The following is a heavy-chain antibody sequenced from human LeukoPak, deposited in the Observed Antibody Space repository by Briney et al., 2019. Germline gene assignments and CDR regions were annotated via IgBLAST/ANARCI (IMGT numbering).Heavy chain of an antibody. CDR1: GFTFSSYA. V-gene: IGHV3-23*01. Sequence: GGSLRLSCAASGFTFSSYAMSCVRQAPGKGLEWVSAISGSGGSTYYADSVKGQFTISRDNSKNMLYLQMTGMRDEDTAIYCCAKVRILSLGATVDDADGICERRTIITVSS. CDR3: AKVRILSLGATVDDADGI. CDR2: ISGSGGST. D-gene: IGHD1-26*01. J-gene: IGHJ3*02.